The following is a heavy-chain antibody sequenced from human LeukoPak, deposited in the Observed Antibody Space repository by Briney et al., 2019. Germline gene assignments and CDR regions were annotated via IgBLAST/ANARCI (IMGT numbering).Heavy chain of an antibody. CDR1: GYTFSSYG. J-gene: IGHJ3*02. CDR3: ARDGELYSGSKGLFDI. D-gene: IGHD1-26*01. CDR2: ISANNGNT. V-gene: IGHV1-18*01. Sequence: ASVKVSCKAPGYTFSSYGISWVRQAPGQGLDWMGWISANNGNTNYAQKLQGRVTMTTDTSTSTAYMELRSLRSDDTAVYYCARDGELYSGSKGLFDIWGQGTMVTVSS.